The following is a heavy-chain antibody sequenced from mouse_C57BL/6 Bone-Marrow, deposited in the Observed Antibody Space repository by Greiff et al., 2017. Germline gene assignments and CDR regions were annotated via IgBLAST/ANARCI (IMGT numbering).Heavy chain of an antibody. V-gene: IGHV1-39*01. J-gene: IGHJ1*03. CDR1: GYSFTDYN. Sequence: EVQLQQSGPELVKPGASVKLSCKASGYSFTDYNMNWVKQSTGQSLEWIGVINPKYGTTSYNQKFKGKATLTVDQSSSTAYMQLNSLTSEDSAVYDCARCYYDLGYFDYWGTGTTLTVSS. CDR3: ARCYYDLGYFDY. CDR2: INPKYGTT. D-gene: IGHD2-4*01.